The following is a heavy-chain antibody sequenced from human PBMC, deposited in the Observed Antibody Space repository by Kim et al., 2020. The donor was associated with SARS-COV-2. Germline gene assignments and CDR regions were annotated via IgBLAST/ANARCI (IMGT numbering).Heavy chain of an antibody. V-gene: IGHV3-21*04. CDR3: ASYDGYKVGLSFDY. CDR2: ISSSSSYI. CDR1: GFTFSSYS. Sequence: GGSLRLFCAASGFTFSSYSMNWVRQAPGKGLEWVSSISSSSSYIYYADSVKGRFTISRDNAKNSLYLQMNSLRAEDTAVYYCASYDGYKVGLSFDYWGQGALVTVSP. D-gene: IGHD3-3*01. J-gene: IGHJ4*02.